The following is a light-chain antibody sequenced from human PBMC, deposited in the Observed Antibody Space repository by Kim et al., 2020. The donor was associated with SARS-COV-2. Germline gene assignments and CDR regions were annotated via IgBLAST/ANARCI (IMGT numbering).Light chain of an antibody. CDR3: QSSDGTLTGVI. J-gene: IGLJ2*01. CDR2: DNN. Sequence: QSVLTQPPSVSGAPGQRVTIPCTGSSSDIGAGYDVHWYQHLPGRAPKLVIFDNNNRPSGVPDRFSGSKSYTSASLAIAGLQAEDEADYYCQSSDGTLTGVIFGGGTQLTVL. V-gene: IGLV1-40*01. CDR1: SSDIGAGYD.